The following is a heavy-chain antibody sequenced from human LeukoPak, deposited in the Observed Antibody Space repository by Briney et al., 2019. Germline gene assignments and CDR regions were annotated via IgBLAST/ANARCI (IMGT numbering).Heavy chain of an antibody. CDR1: GFPFNNYW. CDR2: IGHDGSGA. Sequence: GGSLRLSCAASGFPFNNYWMHWVRQSPGKGLICVARIGHDGSGAGYADSVKGRFTISRDNAKSTLYLQMNSLRAEDTAVYFCARRQQQLWYDWGQGTLVTVSS. J-gene: IGHJ4*02. CDR3: ARRQQQLWYD. D-gene: IGHD5-18*01. V-gene: IGHV3-74*01.